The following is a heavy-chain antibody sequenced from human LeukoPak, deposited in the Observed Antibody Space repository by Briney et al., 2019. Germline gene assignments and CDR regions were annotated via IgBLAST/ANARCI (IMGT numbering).Heavy chain of an antibody. CDR3: AKEYFESDAFDI. D-gene: IGHD2/OR15-2a*01. CDR2: ISGSGGST. J-gene: IGHJ3*02. V-gene: IGHV3-23*01. CDR1: GFTFSSYA. Sequence: GGSLRLSCAASGFTFSSYAMSWVRQAPGKGLEWVSSISGSGGSTYFADSVKGRFTISRDNSKNTLYLQMNSLRAEDTAVYYCAKEYFESDAFDIGGQGKMVTVSS.